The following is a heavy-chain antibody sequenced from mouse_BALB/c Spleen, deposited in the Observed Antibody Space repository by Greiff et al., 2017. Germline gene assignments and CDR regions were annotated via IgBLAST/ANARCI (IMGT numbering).Heavy chain of an antibody. D-gene: IGHD2-4*01. CDR2: ISSGGST. Sequence: EVQGVESGGGLVKPGGSLKLSCAASGFTFSSYAMSWVRQTPEKRLEWVASISSGGSTYYPDSVKGRFTISRDNARNILYLQMSSLRSEDTAMYYCARSTMITEAWFAYWGQGTLVTVSA. V-gene: IGHV5-6-5*01. J-gene: IGHJ3*01. CDR1: GFTFSSYA. CDR3: ARSTMITEAWFAY.